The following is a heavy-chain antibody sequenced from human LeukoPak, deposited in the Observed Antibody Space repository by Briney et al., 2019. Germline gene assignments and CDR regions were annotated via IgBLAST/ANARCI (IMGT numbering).Heavy chain of an antibody. D-gene: IGHD5-18*01. CDR3: ARVGGYSYGIDAFDI. CDR2: ISSSSSYI. J-gene: IGHJ3*02. Sequence: GGSLRLSCAASGFTFSSYSMNWVRQAPGKGLEWVSSISSSSSYIYYADSVKGRFTISRDNAKNSLYLQMNSLRAEDTAVYYCARVGGYSYGIDAFDIWGQGTMVTVSS. CDR1: GFTFSSYS. V-gene: IGHV3-21*01.